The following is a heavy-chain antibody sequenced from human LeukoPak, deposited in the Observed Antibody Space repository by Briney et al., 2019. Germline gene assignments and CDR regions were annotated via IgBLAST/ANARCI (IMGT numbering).Heavy chain of an antibody. CDR2: ISSSSSYI. Sequence: GGSLRLSCAASGFTFSSYSMNWVRQAPGKGLEWVSSISSSSSYIYYADSVKGRFTISRDNTKNSLYLQMNSLRAEDTAVYYCARAPAGYYYYMDVWGKGTTVTISS. CDR3: ARAPAGYYYYMDV. J-gene: IGHJ6*03. V-gene: IGHV3-21*01. CDR1: GFTFSSYS.